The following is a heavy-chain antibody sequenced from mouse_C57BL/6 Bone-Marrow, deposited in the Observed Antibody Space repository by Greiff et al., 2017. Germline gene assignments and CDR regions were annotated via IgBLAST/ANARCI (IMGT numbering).Heavy chain of an antibody. D-gene: IGHD2-5*01. J-gene: IGHJ4*01. CDR2: IRNKANGYTT. CDR1: GFTFTDYY. V-gene: IGHV7-3*01. Sequence: EVMLVESGGGLVQPGGSLSLSCAASGFTFTDYYMSWVRQPPGKALEWLGFIRNKANGYTTEYSASVQGRFTISRVNSQSILYLQMNALRAEDSATYYCASPYYSSNYFLAMDYWGQGTSVTVSS. CDR3: ASPYYSSNYFLAMDY.